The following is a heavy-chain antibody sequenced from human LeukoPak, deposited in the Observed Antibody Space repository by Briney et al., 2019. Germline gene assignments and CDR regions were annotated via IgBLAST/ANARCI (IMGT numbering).Heavy chain of an antibody. V-gene: IGHV4-39*01. J-gene: IGHJ4*02. D-gene: IGHD2-2*02. CDR1: GGSISSSSNY. Sequence: SETLSLTCTVSGGSISSSSNYWGWIRQPPGKGLEWIGSIYYTGTTYYNPSLKSRVTISVDTSKNQFSLKLSSVTAADTAVYYCARTCSINCYTAGVFWGQGTLVTVSS. CDR3: ARTCSINCYTAGVF. CDR2: IYYTGTT.